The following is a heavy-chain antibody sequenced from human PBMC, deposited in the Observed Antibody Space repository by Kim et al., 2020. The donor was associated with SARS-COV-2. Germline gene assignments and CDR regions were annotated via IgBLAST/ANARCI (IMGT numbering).Heavy chain of an antibody. CDR3: AKVFSAMIVPIWDAFDI. Sequence: GGSLRLSCAASGFTFSSYAMSWVRQAPGKGLEWVSAISGSGGSTYYADSVKGRFTISRDNSKNTLYLQMNSLRAEDTAVYYCAKVFSAMIVPIWDAFDIWGQGTMVTVSS. CDR1: GFTFSSYA. CDR2: ISGSGGST. V-gene: IGHV3-23*01. J-gene: IGHJ3*02. D-gene: IGHD3-22*01.